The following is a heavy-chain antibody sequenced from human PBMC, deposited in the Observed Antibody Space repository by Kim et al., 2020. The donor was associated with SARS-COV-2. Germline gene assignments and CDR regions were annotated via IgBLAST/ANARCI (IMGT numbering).Heavy chain of an antibody. CDR3: TTGDQTPTKIYGDYALGY. J-gene: IGHJ4*02. V-gene: IGHV3-15*01. CDR1: GFTFSNAW. D-gene: IGHD4-17*01. CDR2: IKSKTDGGTT. Sequence: GGSLRLSCAASGFTFSNAWMSWVRQAPGKGLEWVGRIKSKTDGGTTDYAAPVKGRFTISRDDSKNTLYLQMNSLKTEDTAVYYCTTGDQTPTKIYGDYALGYWGQGTLVTVSS.